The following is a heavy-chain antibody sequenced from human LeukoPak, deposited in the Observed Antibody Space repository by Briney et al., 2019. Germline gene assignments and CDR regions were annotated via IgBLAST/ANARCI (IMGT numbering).Heavy chain of an antibody. CDR2: ISSSSSTI. Sequence: GGSLRLSCAASGFTFSSYSMNWVRQAPGKGLEWVSYISSSSSTIYYADSVKGRFTISRDNAKNSLYLQMNSLRAEDTAVYYCARPRSSGYYWYFDYWGQGTLVTVSS. J-gene: IGHJ4*02. V-gene: IGHV3-48*01. D-gene: IGHD3-22*01. CDR1: GFTFSSYS. CDR3: ARPRSSGYYWYFDY.